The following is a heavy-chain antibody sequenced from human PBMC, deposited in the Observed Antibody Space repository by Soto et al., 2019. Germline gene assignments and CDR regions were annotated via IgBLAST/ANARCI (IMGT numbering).Heavy chain of an antibody. CDR2: ISYDGSNK. V-gene: IGHV3-30-3*01. J-gene: IGHJ4*02. Sequence: GGSLRLSCAASGFTFSSYAMHWVRQAPGKGLEWVAVISYDGSNKYYADSVKGRFTISRDNSKNTLYLQMNSLRAEDTAVYYCARDGSGYYDSSGYYQGPSDYWGQGTLVTVSS. CDR3: ARDGSGYYDSSGYYQGPSDY. D-gene: IGHD3-22*01. CDR1: GFTFSSYA.